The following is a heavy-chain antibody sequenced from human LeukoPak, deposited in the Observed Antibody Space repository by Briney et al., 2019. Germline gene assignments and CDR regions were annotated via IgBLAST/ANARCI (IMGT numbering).Heavy chain of an antibody. CDR2: IWYDGSNK. Sequence: GGSLRLSCAASGFTFSSYGMHWVRQAPGKGLEWVAVIWYDGSNKYYADSVKGRFTISRDNSKNTLYLQMNSLRAEDTAVYYCARGIRFLEWPQVYYYYYMDVWGKGTTVTVSS. J-gene: IGHJ6*03. V-gene: IGHV3-33*01. CDR3: ARGIRFLEWPQVYYYYYMDV. CDR1: GFTFSSYG. D-gene: IGHD3-3*01.